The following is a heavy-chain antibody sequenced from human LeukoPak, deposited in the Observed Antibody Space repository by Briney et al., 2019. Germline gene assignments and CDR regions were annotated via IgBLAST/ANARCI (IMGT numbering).Heavy chain of an antibody. CDR2: INPNRVGT. D-gene: IGHD1-1*01. Sequence: ASVKVSCKASGYTFTGYYIHWFRQAPGQGGKGKGWINPNRVGTNYAQKFQGRVTMTRDTSISTAYMELSRLRSDDTAVYYCARARIELEPTPCDYWGQGTLVTVSS. CDR1: GYTFTGYY. J-gene: IGHJ4*02. CDR3: ARARIELEPTPCDY. V-gene: IGHV1-2*02.